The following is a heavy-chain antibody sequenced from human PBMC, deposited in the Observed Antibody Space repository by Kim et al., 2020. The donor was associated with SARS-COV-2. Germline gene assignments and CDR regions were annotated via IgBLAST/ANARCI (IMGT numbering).Heavy chain of an antibody. D-gene: IGHD2-15*01. CDR2: IYYSGST. CDR3: ARRSLGYCSGGSCYSAFDI. Sequence: SETLSLTCTVSGGSFSSYYWSWIRQPPGKGLEWIGYIYYSGSTNYNPSLKSRVTISVDTSKNQFSLKLSSVTAADTAVYYCARRSLGYCSGGSCYSAFDIWGLGTMVTVSS. J-gene: IGHJ3*02. V-gene: IGHV4-59*08. CDR1: GGSFSSYY.